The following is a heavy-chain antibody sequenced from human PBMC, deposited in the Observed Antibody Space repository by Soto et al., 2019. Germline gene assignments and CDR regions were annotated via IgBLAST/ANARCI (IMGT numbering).Heavy chain of an antibody. Sequence: GGSLRLSCAASGFTFSSYAMHWVRQAPGKGLEWVAVISYDGSNKYYADSVKGRFTISRDNSRNTLYLQMNSLRAEDTAVYYCAREANYYDSSGYPDYWGQGTLVTVSS. D-gene: IGHD3-22*01. J-gene: IGHJ4*02. V-gene: IGHV3-30-3*01. CDR2: ISYDGSNK. CDR1: GFTFSSYA. CDR3: AREANYYDSSGYPDY.